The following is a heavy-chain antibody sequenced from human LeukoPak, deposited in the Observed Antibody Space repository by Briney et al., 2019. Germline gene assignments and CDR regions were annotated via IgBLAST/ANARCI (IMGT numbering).Heavy chain of an antibody. J-gene: IGHJ4*02. D-gene: IGHD5-12*01. CDR3: ARGDLPTRSMDY. V-gene: IGHV4-34*01. Sequence: PSETLSLTCAVYGGSFSGYYWSWIRQPPGKGLEWIGEINHSGSTNYNPSLKSRVTISVGTSKNQFSLKLSSVTAADTAVYYCARGDLPTRSMDYWGQGTLVTVSS. CDR1: GGSFSGYY. CDR2: INHSGST.